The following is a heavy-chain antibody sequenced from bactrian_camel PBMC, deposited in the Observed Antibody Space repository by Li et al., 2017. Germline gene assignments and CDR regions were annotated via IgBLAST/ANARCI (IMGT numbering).Heavy chain of an antibody. Sequence: LVESGGGLVQPEGSLRVSCAASGFTFSRYRITWVRQAPGKGLEWVSVEDSSSTSTYYADSVKGRFTISRDNAKNTLYLQLNSLKTEDTAMYYCASAGGSSWFDYWGQGTQVTVS. V-gene: IGHV3S1*01. CDR3: ASAGGSSWFDY. CDR2: EDSSSTST. CDR1: GFTFSRYR. J-gene: IGHJ4*01. D-gene: IGHD6*01.